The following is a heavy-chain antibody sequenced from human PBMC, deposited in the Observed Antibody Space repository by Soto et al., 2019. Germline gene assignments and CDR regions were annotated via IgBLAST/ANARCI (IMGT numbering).Heavy chain of an antibody. Sequence: GASVKVSCKASGGTFSSYAISWVRQAPGQGLEWMGGIIPIFGTANYAQKFQGRVTITADESTSTAYMELSSLRSEDTAVYYCARFGVSTVASWFDPWGQGTLVTVSS. CDR1: GGTFSSYA. V-gene: IGHV1-69*13. CDR2: IIPIFGTA. J-gene: IGHJ5*02. CDR3: ARFGVSTVASWFDP. D-gene: IGHD3-16*01.